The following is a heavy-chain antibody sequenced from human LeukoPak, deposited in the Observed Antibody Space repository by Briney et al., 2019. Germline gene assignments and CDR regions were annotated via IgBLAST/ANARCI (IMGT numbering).Heavy chain of an antibody. Sequence: GGSLRLSCAASGFTFSSYAMHWVRQAPGKGLEWVSSIGGSGLDTYYPDSVKGLFFISRDNAKSTLYLQMNSLGAEDTAVYFCAKEGVILGPSHFDHWGQGTLVTVSS. CDR3: AKEGVILGPSHFDH. CDR1: GFTFSSYA. D-gene: IGHD2-21*01. CDR2: IGGSGLDT. V-gene: IGHV3-23*01. J-gene: IGHJ4*02.